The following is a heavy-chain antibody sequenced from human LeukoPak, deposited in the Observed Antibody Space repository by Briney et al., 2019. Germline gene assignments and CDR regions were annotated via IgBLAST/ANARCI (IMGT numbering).Heavy chain of an antibody. Sequence: GSLRLSCAASGFTVSSNYMSWVRQAPGKGLEWVSVIYSGGSTYYADSVKGRFTISRDNSKNTLYLQMNSLRAEDTAVYYCASTTNYYGVDVWGQGTTVTVSS. CDR3: ASTTNYYGVDV. V-gene: IGHV3-66*01. D-gene: IGHD1-1*01. CDR1: GFTVSSNY. CDR2: IYSGGST. J-gene: IGHJ6*02.